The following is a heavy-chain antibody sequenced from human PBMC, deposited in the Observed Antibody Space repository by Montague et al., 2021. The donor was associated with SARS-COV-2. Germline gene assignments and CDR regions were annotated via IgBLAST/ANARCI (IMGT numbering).Heavy chain of an antibody. Sequence: SETLSLTCTVSDASISSDNYFWGWIRQPPGKGLKWIGSIYYRGNTYLNPSLKSRATMSVDTSKNQFSLKLTSVTAADAAVYYCVRHVKGGASGWSQRIDSWGEGARVTVS. CDR3: VRHVKGGASGWSQRIDS. J-gene: IGHJ4*02. V-gene: IGHV4-39*01. CDR1: DASISSDNYF. D-gene: IGHD6-19*01. CDR2: IYYRGNT.